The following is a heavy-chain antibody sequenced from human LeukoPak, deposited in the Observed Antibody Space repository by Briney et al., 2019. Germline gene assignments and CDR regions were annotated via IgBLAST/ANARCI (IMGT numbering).Heavy chain of an antibody. D-gene: IGHD6-19*01. Sequence: GGSLRLSCAASGFTFSSYAMSWVRQAPGKGLEWVSAISGSGGSTYYADSVKGRFTISRDNPKNTLYLQMNSLRAEDTAVYYCAKDVRIAVARGYWGQGTLVTVSS. CDR3: AKDVRIAVARGY. J-gene: IGHJ4*02. CDR2: ISGSGGST. V-gene: IGHV3-23*01. CDR1: GFTFSSYA.